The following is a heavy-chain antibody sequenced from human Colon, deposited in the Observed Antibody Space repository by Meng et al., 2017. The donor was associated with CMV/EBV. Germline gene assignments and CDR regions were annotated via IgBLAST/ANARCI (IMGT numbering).Heavy chain of an antibody. D-gene: IGHD5-24*01. J-gene: IGHJ6*02. Sequence: GESLKISCAVSGFDVNIHYMTWVRRAPGRGLEWVSTIHNDGATYYADSVKGRSTVSRDTSKNTFFLQVDSVRLEDTAVYYCTRDRWHCPYDGLCYYFGMDVWGHGTPVTVSS. V-gene: IGHV3-66*02. CDR3: TRDRWHCPYDGLCYYFGMDV. CDR2: IHNDGAT. CDR1: GFDVNIHY.